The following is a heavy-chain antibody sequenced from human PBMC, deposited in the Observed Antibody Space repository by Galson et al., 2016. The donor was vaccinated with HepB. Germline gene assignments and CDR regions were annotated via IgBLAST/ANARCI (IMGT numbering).Heavy chain of an antibody. CDR2: IYPGDSDT. J-gene: IGHJ6*03. CDR3: ARTETTMTSRGHYHHNMDV. V-gene: IGHV5-51*01. Sequence: QSGAEVKKPGESLKISCQGSGYSFTNQWIAWVRQMPGKGLEWMGIIYPGDSDTRYSPSFQGQVTISADKSISTAYLQWGSLKASDTAMYYCARTETTMTSRGHYHHNMDVWGKGTTVTVSS. CDR1: GYSFTNQW. D-gene: IGHD4-17*01.